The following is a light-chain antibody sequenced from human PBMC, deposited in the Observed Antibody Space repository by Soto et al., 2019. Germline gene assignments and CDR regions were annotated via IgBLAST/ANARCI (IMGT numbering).Light chain of an antibody. CDR3: QQYDDWPLT. Sequence: EKVMTQSPATLSVSPGERATLSCRASQNVKSRLAWYQQKPGQAPRLLIYDAFTRATSIPARFSGSASGTEFTLTISSLQSEDSAVYYCQQYDDWPLTFGGGTKVEIK. J-gene: IGKJ4*01. CDR1: QNVKSR. V-gene: IGKV3-15*01. CDR2: DAF.